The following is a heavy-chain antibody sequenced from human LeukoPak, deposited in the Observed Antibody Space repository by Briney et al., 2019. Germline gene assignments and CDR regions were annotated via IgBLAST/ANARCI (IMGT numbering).Heavy chain of an antibody. CDR1: GFTFSSYW. CDR3: ARSVYDSGGYYRVLDY. J-gene: IGHJ4*02. Sequence: GGSLRLSCAASGFTFSSYWMHWVRQAPGKGLVWVSRIDSDGSTTSYADSVKGRFTISRDNAKNTLYLQMNSLRAEDTAVYYCARSVYDSGGYYRVLDYWGQGTLSPSPQ. V-gene: IGHV3-74*01. D-gene: IGHD3-22*01. CDR2: IDSDGSTT.